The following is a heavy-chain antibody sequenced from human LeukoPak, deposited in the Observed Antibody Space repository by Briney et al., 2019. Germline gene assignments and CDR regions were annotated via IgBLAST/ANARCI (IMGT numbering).Heavy chain of an antibody. V-gene: IGHV3-23*01. CDR2: ISGTGSST. J-gene: IGHJ3*02. CDR1: GFTFSSYA. Sequence: HPGGSLRLSCAASGFTFSSYALSWVRQAPGKGLERVSGISGTGSSTYYADSVKGRFSIPRDNSRNTLYLQMNSLRGEDTAVYYCAKDVERYSSAFDIWGQGTLVTVSS. CDR3: AKDVERYSSAFDI. D-gene: IGHD1-1*01.